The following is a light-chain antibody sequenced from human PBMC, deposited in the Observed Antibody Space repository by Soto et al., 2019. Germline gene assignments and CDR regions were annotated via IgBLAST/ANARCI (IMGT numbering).Light chain of an antibody. CDR1: QDISNY. V-gene: IGKV1-33*01. J-gene: IGKJ5*01. Sequence: DIQMTQSPSSLSASVGDRVTITCQASQDISNYLNWYQQKPGKAPKLLIYDASNLETGVPSRFSGSGSGTDFTFTINSLQPEDIATYCCQQYGSLPITFGQGTRLEIK. CDR2: DAS. CDR3: QQYGSLPIT.